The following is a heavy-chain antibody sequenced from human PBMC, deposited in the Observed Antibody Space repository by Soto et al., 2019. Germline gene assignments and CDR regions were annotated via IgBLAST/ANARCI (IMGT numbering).Heavy chain of an antibody. J-gene: IGHJ4*02. D-gene: IGHD3-9*01. CDR2: IYPGDSDT. Sequence: GESLKISCKGSGYSFTSYWIGWVRQMPGKGLEWMGIIYPGDSDTRYSPSFQGQVTISADKSISTAYLQWSSLKASDTAMYYCARHETPVKALFDWFDYWGQGTLVTVSS. CDR1: GYSFTSYW. V-gene: IGHV5-51*01. CDR3: ARHETPVKALFDWFDY.